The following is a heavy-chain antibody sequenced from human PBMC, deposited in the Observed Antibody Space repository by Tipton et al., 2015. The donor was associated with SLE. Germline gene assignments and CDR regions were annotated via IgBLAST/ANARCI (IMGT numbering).Heavy chain of an antibody. CDR3: ARDPHELWNGYWWDL. D-gene: IGHD3-3*01. V-gene: IGHV1-18*01. Sequence: QLVQSGAEVKKPGASVKVSCKASGYTFRTFGITWVRQAPSQGLEWMGWISTFSVNPNYAQKFQDRLIMTTDTSTSTAYMELRSLRPDDSATNYCARDPHELWNGYWWDLWVQGTPVTVSS. CDR2: ISTFSVNP. CDR1: GYTFRTFG. J-gene: IGHJ4*02.